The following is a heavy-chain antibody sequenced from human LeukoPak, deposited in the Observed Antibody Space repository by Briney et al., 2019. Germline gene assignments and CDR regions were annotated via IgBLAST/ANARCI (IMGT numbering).Heavy chain of an antibody. CDR1: GDRVSSNSAA. CDR2: TYYRTKWYD. J-gene: IGHJ4*02. D-gene: IGHD1-1*01. Sequence: SQTLSLTCAISGDRVSSNSAAWNWIRQSPSRGLEWLGRTYYRTKWYDDYAVSVKSRMTIYADTSKNQFSLRLNSVTPEDTAVYYCARGGSGTTVSLFAYWGQGTLVTVSS. CDR3: ARGGSGTTVSLFAY. V-gene: IGHV6-1*01.